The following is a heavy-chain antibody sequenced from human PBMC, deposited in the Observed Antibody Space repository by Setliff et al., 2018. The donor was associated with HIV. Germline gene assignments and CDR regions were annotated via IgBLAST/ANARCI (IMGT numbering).Heavy chain of an antibody. J-gene: IGHJ4*02. CDR3: AKGAGPTTLAEPFDS. CDR2: ITGSGDTI. D-gene: IGHD1-26*01. CDR1: GFTFSNYE. Sequence: PGGSLRLSCAASGFTFSNYEMSWVRQAPGKGPEWVSYITGSGDTIYYAASVKGRFTISRDDAKNSLYLQMSSLRVEDTALYFCAKGAGPTTLAEPFDSWGQGTLVTVSS. V-gene: IGHV3-48*03.